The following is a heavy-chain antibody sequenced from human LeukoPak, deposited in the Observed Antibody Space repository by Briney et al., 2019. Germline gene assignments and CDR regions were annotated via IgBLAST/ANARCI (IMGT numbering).Heavy chain of an antibody. D-gene: IGHD2-2*01. Sequence: PGGSLRLSCSASGFTFSSYAMSWVRQAPGKGLEWVSTMSASGGTTYYADSVKGRFTISRDNSKSTLYLQMNSLGAEDTAVYYCASGCSSTACFLNWGQGTLVTVSS. CDR3: ASGCSSTACFLN. V-gene: IGHV3-23*01. J-gene: IGHJ4*02. CDR2: MSASGGTT. CDR1: GFTFSSYA.